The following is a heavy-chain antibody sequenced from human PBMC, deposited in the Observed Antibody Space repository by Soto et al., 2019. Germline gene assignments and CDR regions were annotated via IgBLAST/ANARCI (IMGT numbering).Heavy chain of an antibody. Sequence: GALVLSCAASGFTFSSYAMSGVRQAPGKGLEWVSAISGSGGSTYYADSVKVRFTISRDNSKNTLYLQMNSLRAEDTAVYYCAKDRSYSSGHPAFDIWGQGTMVTVSS. CDR2: ISGSGGST. CDR1: GFTFSSYA. J-gene: IGHJ3*02. V-gene: IGHV3-23*01. D-gene: IGHD6-19*01. CDR3: AKDRSYSSGHPAFDI.